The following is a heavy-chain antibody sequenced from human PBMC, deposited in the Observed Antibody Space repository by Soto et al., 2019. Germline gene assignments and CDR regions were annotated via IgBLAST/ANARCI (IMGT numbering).Heavy chain of an antibody. D-gene: IGHD4-17*01. V-gene: IGHV1-18*01. J-gene: IGHJ4*02. Sequence: QVQLVXSXXXXXXXGASVKVSCKASGYTFTCYGISWVRQAPGQGLEWMRWISAYNGNTNYAQKLQGRVTMTTDTRTSTAYMELRSLRSDDTAVYYCARDLDGDPYYWGQGTLVTVSS. CDR3: ARDLDGDPYY. CDR1: GYTFTCYG. CDR2: ISAYNGNT.